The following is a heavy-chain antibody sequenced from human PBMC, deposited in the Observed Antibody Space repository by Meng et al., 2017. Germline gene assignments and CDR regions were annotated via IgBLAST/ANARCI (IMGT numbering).Heavy chain of an antibody. J-gene: IGHJ4*02. CDR2: IIPIFGTA. Sequence: QVRRVQVGAEVKKPGSSVKVSCKASGGTFSSYAISWVRQAPGQGLEWMGGIIPIFGTANYAQKFQGRVTITTDESTSTAYMELSSLRSEDTAVYYCARNSGSYQDVGFDYWGQGTLVTVSS. CDR1: GGTFSSYA. CDR3: ARNSGSYQDVGFDY. D-gene: IGHD1-26*01. V-gene: IGHV1-69*05.